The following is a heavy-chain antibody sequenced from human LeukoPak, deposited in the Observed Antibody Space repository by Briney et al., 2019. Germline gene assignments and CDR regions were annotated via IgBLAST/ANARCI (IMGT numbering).Heavy chain of an antibody. CDR2: ISYDGSNK. CDR3: ARGLHGSGRRYFDY. Sequence: PGRSLRLSCAASGFTFSSYAMHWVRQAPGKGLEWVAVISYDGSNKYYADSVKGRFTISRDNSKNTLYLQMNSLRAEDTAVYYCARGLHGSGRRYFDYWGQGTLVTVSS. J-gene: IGHJ4*02. D-gene: IGHD3-10*01. CDR1: GFTFSSYA. V-gene: IGHV3-30-3*01.